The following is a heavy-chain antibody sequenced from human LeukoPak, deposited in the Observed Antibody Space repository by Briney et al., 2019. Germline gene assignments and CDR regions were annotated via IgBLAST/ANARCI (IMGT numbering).Heavy chain of an antibody. V-gene: IGHV1-2*02. Sequence: ASVKVSCKASGYTFTGYYMHWVRQAPGQGLEWMGWINPNSGGTNYAQKFQGRVTMTRDTSISTAYMELSRLRSDDTAVYCCAREDGVVIAYWSFDYWGQGTLVTVSS. CDR2: INPNSGGT. D-gene: IGHD3-3*01. CDR3: AREDGVVIAYWSFDY. CDR1: GYTFTGYY. J-gene: IGHJ4*02.